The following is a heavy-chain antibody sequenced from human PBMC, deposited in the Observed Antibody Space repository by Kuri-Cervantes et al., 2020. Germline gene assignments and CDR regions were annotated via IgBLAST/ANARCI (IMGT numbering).Heavy chain of an antibody. J-gene: IGHJ4*02. CDR2: INRGGST. CDR3: VRGPGVY. Sequence: SETLSLTCAVYGGSFSGYYWSWIRQPPGKGLEWIGEINRGGSTNYNPSLKSRVTISVDTSKNQFSLKLSSVTAADTAVYYCVRGPGVYWGQGILVTVSS. D-gene: IGHD2-8*01. CDR1: GGSFSGYY. V-gene: IGHV4-34*01.